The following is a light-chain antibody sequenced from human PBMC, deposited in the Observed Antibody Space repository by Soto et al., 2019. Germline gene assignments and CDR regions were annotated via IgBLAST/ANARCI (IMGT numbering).Light chain of an antibody. CDR2: DAS. CDR1: QSISSY. J-gene: IGKJ5*01. Sequence: ETALTQSPATLSLSPGARATLSCLASQSISSYLAWYQQKPGQAPRLLIYDASNRATGIPARFSGSGSGTDFTLTISSLEPEDFAVYYCQQRSNWPPITFGQGTRLEI. CDR3: QQRSNWPPIT. V-gene: IGKV3-11*01.